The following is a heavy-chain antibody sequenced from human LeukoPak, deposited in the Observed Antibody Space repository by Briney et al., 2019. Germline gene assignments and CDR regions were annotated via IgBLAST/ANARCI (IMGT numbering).Heavy chain of an antibody. CDR1: GASISSGSNY. CDR3: ARRFGRKFGERFYYYHYMDV. Sequence: SETLSLTCSVSGASISSGSNYWGWIRQPPGKTLEWIGSIYSSGSTYYNSSLQSRVIIIIDTPKNHFSLTLSSVTAADTAVYYCARRFGRKFGERFYYYHYMDVWGKGTTVTISS. D-gene: IGHD3-10*01. V-gene: IGHV4-39*07. J-gene: IGHJ6*03. CDR2: IYSSGST.